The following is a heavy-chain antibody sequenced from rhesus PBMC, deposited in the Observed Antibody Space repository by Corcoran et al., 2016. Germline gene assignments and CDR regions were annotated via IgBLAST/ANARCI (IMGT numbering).Heavy chain of an antibody. CDR2: IIHLFGIT. D-gene: IGHD3-3*01. Sequence: QVQLVQSGAEVKKPVASVKVSCKASGFTFGSYAINWLRQAPGQGLEWMGLIIHLFGITNYEEKFQGRVTITADTSTSTAYMELSSLRSEDTAVYYCARSLPVLQFLDWLLSYGLDSWGQGVVVTVSS. J-gene: IGHJ6*01. CDR1: GFTFGSYA. V-gene: IGHV1-198*02. CDR3: ARSLPVLQFLDWLLSYGLDS.